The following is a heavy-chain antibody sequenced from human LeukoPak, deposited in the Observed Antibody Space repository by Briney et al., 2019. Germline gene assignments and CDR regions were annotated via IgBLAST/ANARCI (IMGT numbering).Heavy chain of an antibody. CDR1: GFTFSSYA. V-gene: IGHV3-23*01. Sequence: GGSLRLSCAASGFTFSSYAMSWFRQAPGKGLEWVSAISGSGGSTYYAGSVKGRFTISRDNSKNTLYLQMNSLRAEDTAVYYCAKLVVPASDYNWFDPWGQGTLVTVSS. J-gene: IGHJ5*02. CDR2: ISGSGGST. CDR3: AKLVVPASDYNWFDP. D-gene: IGHD2-2*01.